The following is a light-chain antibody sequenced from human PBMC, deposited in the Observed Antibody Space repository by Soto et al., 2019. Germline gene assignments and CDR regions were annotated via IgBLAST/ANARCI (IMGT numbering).Light chain of an antibody. Sequence: DIQLTQSPSSVSASVGDSLNITCRASQDIEKWLAWYQQKPGRAPKVLIYAASHLESGVPSRFSGSGSGTEFSLTISSLQTEDFATYSCHQAGTFPFTFGPGTKVDIK. J-gene: IGKJ3*01. CDR2: AAS. V-gene: IGKV1-12*01. CDR3: HQAGTFPFT. CDR1: QDIEKW.